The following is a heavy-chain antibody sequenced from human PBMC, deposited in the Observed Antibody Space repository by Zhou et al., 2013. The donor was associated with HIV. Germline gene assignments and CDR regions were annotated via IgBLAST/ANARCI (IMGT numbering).Heavy chain of an antibody. CDR1: GGTFSSYA. D-gene: IGHD6-19*01. CDR2: IIPIFGAA. Sequence: QVQLVQSGAEVKKPGSSVKVSCKASGGTFSSYAISWVRQAPGQGLEWMGGIIPIFGAANYAQKFQGRVTITTDESTSTAYMELSSLRSEDTAVYYCARDTSGWYPXNGYFDYWARERWSPSPQ. CDR3: ARDTSGWYPXNGYFDY. J-gene: IGHJ4*02. V-gene: IGHV1-69*05.